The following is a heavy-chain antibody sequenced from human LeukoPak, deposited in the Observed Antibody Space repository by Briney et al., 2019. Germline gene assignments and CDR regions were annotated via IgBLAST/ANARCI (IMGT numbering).Heavy chain of an antibody. Sequence: GASVKVSCKTSGYTFITYYMHWVRQAPGQGLEWMGIVNPSNGRTSHAQKLQGRVTMTRDMSTTTVYMELSSLRSEDTAVYYCARSRKLGGDSFSDAFDIWGQGTMVTVSS. CDR1: GYTFITYY. CDR3: ARSRKLGGDSFSDAFDI. V-gene: IGHV1-46*01. D-gene: IGHD2-21*02. CDR2: VNPSNGRT. J-gene: IGHJ3*02.